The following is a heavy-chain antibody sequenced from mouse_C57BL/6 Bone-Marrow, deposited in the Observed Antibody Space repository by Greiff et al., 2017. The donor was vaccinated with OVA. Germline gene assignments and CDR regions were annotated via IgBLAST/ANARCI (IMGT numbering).Heavy chain of an antibody. V-gene: IGHV10-1*01. J-gene: IGHJ4*01. D-gene: IGHD1-1*01. Sequence: EVKLVESGGGLVQPKGSLKLSCAASGFSFNTYAMNWVRQAPGKGVEWVARIRSKSNNYATYYADSVKDRFTISRDDSESMLYLQMNNLKTEDTAMYYCVRHYYGSSYPLDYWGQGTSVTVSS. CDR3: VRHYYGSSYPLDY. CDR2: IRSKSNNYAT. CDR1: GFSFNTYA.